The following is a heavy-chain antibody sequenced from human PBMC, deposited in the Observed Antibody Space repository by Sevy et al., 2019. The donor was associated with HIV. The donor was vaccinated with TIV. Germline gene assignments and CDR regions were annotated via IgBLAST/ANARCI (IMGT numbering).Heavy chain of an antibody. CDR3: ARVESCGGDYYYSDY. V-gene: IGHV1-46*01. CDR2: INPSGGGT. Sequence: ASLKVSCKASGYTFTSYYIHWVRQAPGQGLECMGIINPSGGGTNYAQKFQGRVTFTRDTSTSTVYMELSSLRAEDTAVYYCARVESCGGDYYYSDYWGQGTQVTVSS. CDR1: GYTFTSYY. J-gene: IGHJ4*02. D-gene: IGHD2-21*02.